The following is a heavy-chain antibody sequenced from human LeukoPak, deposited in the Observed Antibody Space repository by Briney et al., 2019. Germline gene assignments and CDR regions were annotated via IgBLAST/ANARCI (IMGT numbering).Heavy chain of an antibody. V-gene: IGHV3-23*01. J-gene: IGHJ4*02. CDR1: GFTFSSYA. CDR3: ARYYDKGGYYGRHDY. Sequence: GGSLRLSCAASGFTFSSYAMSWVRQAPGKGLEWVSAISGSDGSTYYADAVKGRFTISRDNSENTLYLQMNSLRAEDTAVYYCARYYDKGGYYGRHDYWGQGTLVIVSS. CDR2: ISGSDGST. D-gene: IGHD3-22*01.